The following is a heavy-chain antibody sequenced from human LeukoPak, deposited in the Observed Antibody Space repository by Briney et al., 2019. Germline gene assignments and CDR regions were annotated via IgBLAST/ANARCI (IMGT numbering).Heavy chain of an antibody. J-gene: IGHJ4*02. CDR3: ARGSRSSDY. V-gene: IGHV4-59*01. Sequence: SETLSLTCSVSGGSISSYYWSWIRQPPGKGLEWIGYIYYSGSTNYNPSLKSRVTISVDTSKNQFSLKLSSVTAADTAVYYCARGSRSSDYWGQGTLVTVSS. CDR2: IYYSGST. CDR1: GGSISSYY.